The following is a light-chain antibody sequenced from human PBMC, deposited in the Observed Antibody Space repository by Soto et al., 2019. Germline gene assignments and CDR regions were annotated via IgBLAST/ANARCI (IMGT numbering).Light chain of an antibody. CDR2: EVS. CDR3: GTWDNSLSAVV. J-gene: IGLJ2*01. Sequence: QSALTQPASVSGSAGQSIAISCTGTSSDVGGYNYVSWYQQHPGKAPKLLLSEVSKRPSGIPDRFSGSKSGTSATLGITGLQTGDEADYYCGTWDNSLSAVVFGGGTQLTVL. CDR1: SSDVGGYNY. V-gene: IGLV2-14*01.